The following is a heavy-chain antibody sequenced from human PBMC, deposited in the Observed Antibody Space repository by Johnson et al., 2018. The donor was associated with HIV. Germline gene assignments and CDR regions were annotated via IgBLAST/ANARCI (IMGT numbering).Heavy chain of an antibody. Sequence: QVQLVESGGGVVQPGRSLRLSCAASGFTFSSYGMHWVRQIPGKGLEWVAVISYDGSNKYNVDSVKGRFTISRDNSKNTLYLQMNSLRAEDTAVYYCARDHVGPPADDAFDIWGQGTMVTVSS. CDR3: ARDHVGPPADDAFDI. V-gene: IGHV3-30*03. CDR1: GFTFSSYG. CDR2: ISYDGSNK. D-gene: IGHD1-26*01. J-gene: IGHJ3*02.